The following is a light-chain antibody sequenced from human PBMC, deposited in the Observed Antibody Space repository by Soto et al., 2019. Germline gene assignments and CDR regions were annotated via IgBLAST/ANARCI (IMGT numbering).Light chain of an antibody. CDR3: QTWGTGFWV. CDR1: SGHSSYA. CDR2: LNSDGSH. V-gene: IGLV4-69*01. J-gene: IGLJ3*02. Sequence: QPVLTQSPSASASLGASVKLTCTLSSGHSSYAIAWHQQQPEKGPRYLMKLNSDGSHSKGDGIPDRFSGSSSGAERYLTISSLQSEDEAVYYCQTWGTGFWVFGGGTKVTVL.